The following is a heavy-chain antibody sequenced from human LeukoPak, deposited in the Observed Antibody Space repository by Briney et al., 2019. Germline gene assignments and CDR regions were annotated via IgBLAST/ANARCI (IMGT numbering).Heavy chain of an antibody. V-gene: IGHV4-39*01. CDR2: IYYSGST. J-gene: IGHJ3*02. CDR3: ARRFVSSGSYSRKWGAFDI. D-gene: IGHD1-26*01. Sequence: SETLSLTCTVSGGSISSSSYYWGWIRQPPGKGLEWIGSIYYSGSTYYNPSLKSRVTISVDTSKNQFSLKLSSVTAADTAVYYCARRFVSSGSYSRKWGAFDIWGQGTMVTVSS. CDR1: GGSISSSSYY.